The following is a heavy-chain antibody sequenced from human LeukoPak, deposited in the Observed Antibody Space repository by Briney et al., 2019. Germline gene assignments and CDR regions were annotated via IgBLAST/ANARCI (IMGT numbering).Heavy chain of an antibody. Sequence: GGSLRLSCAASGFTFDDYAMHWVRQAPGKGLEWVSGISWNSGSIGYADSVKGRFTISRDNAKNSLYLQMNSLRAEDTALYYCAKDPYGDYVEWGQGTLVTVSS. CDR2: ISWNSGSI. D-gene: IGHD4-17*01. J-gene: IGHJ4*02. CDR1: GFTFDDYA. CDR3: AKDPYGDYVE. V-gene: IGHV3-9*01.